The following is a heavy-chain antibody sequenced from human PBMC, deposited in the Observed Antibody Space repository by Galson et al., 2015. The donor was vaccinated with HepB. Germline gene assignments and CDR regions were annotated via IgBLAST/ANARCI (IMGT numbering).Heavy chain of an antibody. CDR3: AKKGPEGRSDFDY. CDR2: IGGRGVTT. V-gene: IGHV3-23*01. CDR1: GFTFSSYA. J-gene: IGHJ4*02. Sequence: SLRLSCAASGFTFSSYAMSWVRQAPGKGLEWVSIIGGRGVTTFYADSVKGRFSISRDNSKNTLYLQMNSLRAEDTAVYYCAKKGPEGRSDFDYWGQETLVTVSS.